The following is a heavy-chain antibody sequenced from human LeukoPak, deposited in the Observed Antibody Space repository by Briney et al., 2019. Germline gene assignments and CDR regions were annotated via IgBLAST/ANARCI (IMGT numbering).Heavy chain of an antibody. V-gene: IGHV3-21*01. CDR2: ITSINSYI. CDR1: GFTFSSYW. CDR3: ARMIAVAGPYFFDY. Sequence: GGSLRPSCAASGFTFSSYWMHWVRQAPGKGLEWVSSITSINSYIYYADSVKGRFTISRDNAKNSLYLHMNSLRAEDTAVYFCARMIAVAGPYFFDYWGQGTLVTVSS. J-gene: IGHJ4*02. D-gene: IGHD6-19*01.